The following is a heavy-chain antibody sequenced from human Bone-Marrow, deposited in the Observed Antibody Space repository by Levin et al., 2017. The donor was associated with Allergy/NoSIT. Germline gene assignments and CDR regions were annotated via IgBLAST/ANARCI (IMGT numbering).Heavy chain of an antibody. CDR2: IYHSGNT. CDR3: ARVSSPRYTSSVDN. D-gene: IGHD6-13*01. J-gene: IGHJ4*02. CDR1: GDSMKADYY. Sequence: PSETLSLTCTVSGDSMKADYYWSWIRQPPGKGLEWIGYIYHSGNTYFNPSLKSRVSISVDTSKNQFSLNLRSVTAADTAMYFCARVSSPRYTSSVDNWGQGILVTVSS. V-gene: IGHV4-30-4*01.